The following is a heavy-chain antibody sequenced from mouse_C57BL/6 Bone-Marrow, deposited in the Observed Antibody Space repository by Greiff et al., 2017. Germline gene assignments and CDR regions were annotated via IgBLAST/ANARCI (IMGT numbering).Heavy chain of an antibody. CDR2: INPYNGGT. J-gene: IGHJ3*01. D-gene: IGHD2-3*01. CDR1: GYTFTDYY. V-gene: IGHV1-19*01. Sequence: EVQGVESGPVLVKPGASVKMSCKASGYTFTDYYMNWVKQSHGKSLEWIGVINPYNGGTSYNQKFKGKATLTVDKSSSTAYMELNSLTSEDSAVYYCARGYDGYSFAYWGQGTLVTVSA. CDR3: ARGYDGYSFAY.